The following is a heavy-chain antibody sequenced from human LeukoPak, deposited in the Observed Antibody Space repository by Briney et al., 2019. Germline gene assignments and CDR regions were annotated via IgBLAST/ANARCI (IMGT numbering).Heavy chain of an antibody. J-gene: IGHJ4*02. Sequence: PSETLSLTCTVSGGSISSYYWSWIRQPPGKGLEWIGYIYYSGSTNYNPSLKSRVTISVDTSKNQFSLKLSSVTAADTAVYYCARGRNYDILTGYRWVGYYFDYWGQGTLVTVSS. V-gene: IGHV4-59*01. CDR1: GGSISSYY. CDR2: IYYSGST. D-gene: IGHD3-9*01. CDR3: ARGRNYDILTGYRWVGYYFDY.